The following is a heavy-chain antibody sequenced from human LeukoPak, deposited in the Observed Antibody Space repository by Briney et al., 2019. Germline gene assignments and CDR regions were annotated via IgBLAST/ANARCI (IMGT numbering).Heavy chain of an antibody. CDR2: IIPIFGTA. D-gene: IGHD3-10*01. J-gene: IGHJ4*02. CDR1: GGTFSSYA. CDR3: ARDSDYYGSGSYQEADY. V-gene: IGHV1-69*06. Sequence: SVKVSCKASGGTFSSYAISWVRQAPGQGLEWMGGIIPIFGTANYAQKFQGRVTITADKSTSTAYMELSSLRPEDTAVYYCARDSDYYGSGSYQEADYWGQGTLVTVSS.